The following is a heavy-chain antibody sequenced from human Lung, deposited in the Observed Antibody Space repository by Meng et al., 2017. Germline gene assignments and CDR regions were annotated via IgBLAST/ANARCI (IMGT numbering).Heavy chain of an antibody. D-gene: IGHD6-13*01. CDR1: GSTFPDYW. V-gene: IGHV1-2*06. CDR3: ARDEDISAAGKLFGDY. CDR2: INPKSGDT. Sequence: GHLVQSGAEVKKPGAPVKGSCKASGSTFPDYWLHWVRRAPGQGLEWMGRINPKSGDTHYAQRFQGRVTMTGDTSISTAYMELSGLRSDDTAMYYCARDEDISAAGKLFGDYWGQGTLVTVSS. J-gene: IGHJ4*02.